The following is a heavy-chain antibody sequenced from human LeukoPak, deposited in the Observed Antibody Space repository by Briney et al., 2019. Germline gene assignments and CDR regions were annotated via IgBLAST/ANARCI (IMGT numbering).Heavy chain of an antibody. CDR2: IYTNGNT. CDR1: GGSISSGSYY. Sequence: SETLSLTCTVSGGSISSGSYYWTWIRQPAGKGLVWIGRIYTNGNTNYNPSLKSRVTISVDTSKNQFSLKLSSVTAADTAVYYCARDRYYGSGSYYIRYYYYMDVWGKGTTVTISS. V-gene: IGHV4-61*02. J-gene: IGHJ6*03. CDR3: ARDRYYGSGSYYIRYYYYMDV. D-gene: IGHD3-10*01.